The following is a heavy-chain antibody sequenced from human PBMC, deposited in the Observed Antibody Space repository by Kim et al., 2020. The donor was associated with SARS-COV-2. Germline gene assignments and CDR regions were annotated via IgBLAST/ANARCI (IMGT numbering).Heavy chain of an antibody. CDR1: GFTLSSHS. CDR3: ARDPAGYYDRVQMDV. Sequence: GGSLRLSCAASGFTLSSHSMNWVRQAPGKGLEWVSYISSPSTTIYYADSVKGRFTISRDNARNSLFLQMNSLRVEDTAVYYCARDPAGYYDRVQMDVWGQGTSVTVSS. CDR2: ISSPSTTI. D-gene: IGHD3-22*01. V-gene: IGHV3-48*04. J-gene: IGHJ6*02.